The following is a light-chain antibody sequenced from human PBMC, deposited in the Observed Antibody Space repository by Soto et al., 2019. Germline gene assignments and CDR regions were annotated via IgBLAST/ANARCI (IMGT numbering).Light chain of an antibody. Sequence: QSALTQPASVSGSPGQSITISCTGTSSGVGGQNAVSWYQHHPGKAPKFMIYDVSKRPSGVSSRFSGSKSGNTASLTISGLQAEDEADYYCCSYAGSSTVVFGGGTKLTVL. J-gene: IGLJ2*01. CDR1: SSGVGGQNA. V-gene: IGLV2-23*02. CDR2: DVS. CDR3: CSYAGSSTVV.